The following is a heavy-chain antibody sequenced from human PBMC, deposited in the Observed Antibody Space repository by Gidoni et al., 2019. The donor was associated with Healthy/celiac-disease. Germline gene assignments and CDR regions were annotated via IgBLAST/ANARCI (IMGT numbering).Heavy chain of an antibody. CDR2: INPSGGST. V-gene: IGHV1-46*01. CDR3: ARDLVVAAAVAGMDV. D-gene: IGHD6-13*01. J-gene: IGHJ6*02. Sequence: QVQLVQAGAEVRKPEASVEVSCKAYGYTFPSYYMHWVRQAPGQGLELMGIINPSGGSTSYAQKFQGRVTMTRDTSTSTVYMVLSSLRSEDTAVYYCARDLVVAAAVAGMDVWGQGTTVTVSS. CDR1: GYTFPSYY.